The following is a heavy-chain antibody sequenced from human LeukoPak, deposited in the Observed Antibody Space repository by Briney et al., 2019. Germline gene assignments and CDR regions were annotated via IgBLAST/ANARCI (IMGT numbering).Heavy chain of an antibody. V-gene: IGHV4-34*01. CDR3: ARGVFSDY. CDR2: INHSGST. CDR1: GGSFSGYY. Sequence: SETLSLTCAVYGGSFSGYYWSWICQPPGKGLEWIGEINHSGSTNYNPSLKSRVTISVDTSKNQFSLNLSSVTAADTAVYYCARGVFSDYWGQGTLVTVSS. J-gene: IGHJ4*02. D-gene: IGHD1-14*01.